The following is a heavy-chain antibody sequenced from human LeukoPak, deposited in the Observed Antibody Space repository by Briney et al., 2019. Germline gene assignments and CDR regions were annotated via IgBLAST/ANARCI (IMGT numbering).Heavy chain of an antibody. CDR2: IYYSGST. V-gene: IGHV4-59*12. Sequence: SETLSLTCTVSGGSISSYYWSWLRQPPGKGLEWIGYIYYSGSTYYNPSLKSRVTISVDTSKNQFSLRLNSVTAADTAVYYCVREGRGSYSDVFDIWGQGTLVTVSS. J-gene: IGHJ3*02. CDR1: GGSISSYY. D-gene: IGHD1-26*01. CDR3: VREGRGSYSDVFDI.